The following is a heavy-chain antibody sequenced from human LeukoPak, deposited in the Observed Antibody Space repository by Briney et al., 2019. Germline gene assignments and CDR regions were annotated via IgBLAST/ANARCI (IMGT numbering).Heavy chain of an antibody. CDR3: ASLYGSGKRWVDP. D-gene: IGHD3-10*01. J-gene: IGHJ5*02. Sequence: GGSLRLSCAASGFTFSNAWMSWVRQAPGKGLEWVGRIKSKTDGGTTDYAAPVKGRFTISRDDSKNTLYLQMNSLKTEDTAVYYCASLYGSGKRWVDPWGQGTLVTVSS. V-gene: IGHV3-15*01. CDR1: GFTFSNAW. CDR2: IKSKTDGGTT.